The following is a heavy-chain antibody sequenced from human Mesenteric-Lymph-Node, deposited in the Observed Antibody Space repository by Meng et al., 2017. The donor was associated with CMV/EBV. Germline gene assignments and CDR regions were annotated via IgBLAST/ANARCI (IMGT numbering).Heavy chain of an antibody. CDR3: ARGCSSTICRAPSPDY. CDR2: ISPNSGGT. J-gene: IGHJ4*02. Sequence: ASVKVSCKASGYTFTDYYMHWVRQAPGQGLEWMGWISPNSGGTKYAQRFQDRVTMTKDTSISTAYMELSRLRSDDTAVYYCARGCSSTICRAPSPDYWGQGTLVTVSS. CDR1: GYTFTDYY. V-gene: IGHV1-2*02. D-gene: IGHD2-2*01.